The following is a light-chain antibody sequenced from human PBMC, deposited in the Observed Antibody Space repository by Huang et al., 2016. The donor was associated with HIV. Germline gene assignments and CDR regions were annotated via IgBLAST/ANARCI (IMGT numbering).Light chain of an antibody. CDR3: QQRSSWPRVT. Sequence: EIVLTQSPATLSLSPGERATLSCRASQSVSRFLAWYQQKAGQAPRLLIYDASNRAIDIPAWFSGSGSGTEFTLTISSLEPEDFAVYYCQQRSSWPRVTFGGGTKVELK. CDR1: QSVSRF. V-gene: IGKV3-11*01. CDR2: DAS. J-gene: IGKJ4*01.